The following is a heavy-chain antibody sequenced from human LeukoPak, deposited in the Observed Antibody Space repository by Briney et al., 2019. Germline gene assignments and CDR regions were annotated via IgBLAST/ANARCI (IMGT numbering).Heavy chain of an antibody. CDR3: ARARVAGPDY. Sequence: GGSLRLSCAASGFTFSSYSMNWVRQAPGKGLEWVSSISSSSSYIYYADSVKGRFTISRGNAKNSLYLQMNSLRAEDTAVYYCARARVAGPDYWGQGTLVTVSS. J-gene: IGHJ4*02. CDR1: GFTFSSYS. V-gene: IGHV3-21*01. CDR2: ISSSSSYI. D-gene: IGHD6-19*01.